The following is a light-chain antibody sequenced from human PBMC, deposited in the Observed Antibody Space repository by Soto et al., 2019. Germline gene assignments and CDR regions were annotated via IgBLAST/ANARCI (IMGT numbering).Light chain of an antibody. V-gene: IGKV3-20*01. CDR1: QSVRSTN. Sequence: EIVLTQSPGTLSLCPGERDTLSCRASQSVRSTNLAWSQPTLGQAPRLLIYGTSTRATDIPDRFSARGSLPLFALIIRRLEPEDLAVYYCQQYETSPRGFTYAPGTKVDVK. CDR2: GTS. CDR3: QQYETSPRGFT. J-gene: IGKJ3*01.